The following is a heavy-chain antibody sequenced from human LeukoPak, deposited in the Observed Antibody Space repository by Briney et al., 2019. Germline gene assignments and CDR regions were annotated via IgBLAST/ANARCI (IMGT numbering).Heavy chain of an antibody. D-gene: IGHD1-1*01. J-gene: IGHJ5*02. V-gene: IGHV4-30-4*08. Sequence: SQTLSLTCTVSGGSISSGDYYWSWIRQPPGKGLEWIGYIYYSGSTYYNPSLKSRVTISVDTSKNQFSLKLSSVTAADTAVYYCARGSGTPSDWFDPWGQGTLVTVSS. CDR1: GGSISSGDYY. CDR3: ARGSGTPSDWFDP. CDR2: IYYSGST.